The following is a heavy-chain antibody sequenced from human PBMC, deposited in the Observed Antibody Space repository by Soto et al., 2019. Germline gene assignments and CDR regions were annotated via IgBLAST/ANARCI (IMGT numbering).Heavy chain of an antibody. V-gene: IGHV3-66*04. J-gene: IGHJ4*02. CDR3: VRLSDVDHDSSGFDF. CDR2: IYDGGAT. Sequence: EVQLVESGGGLVQPGGSLRLSCAASGLTVSRNYMSWVRQTPGKGLQWVSVIYDGGATYYADSVKGRFTISRDNSKNTVYLQMKSLRVEDTAVYYCVRLSDVDHDSSGFDFWGQGTLVTVSS. CDR1: GLTVSRNY. D-gene: IGHD3-22*01.